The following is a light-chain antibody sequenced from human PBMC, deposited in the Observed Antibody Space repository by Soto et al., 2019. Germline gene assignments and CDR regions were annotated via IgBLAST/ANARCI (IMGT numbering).Light chain of an antibody. CDR2: GAS. CDR1: QSISGSY. J-gene: IGKJ1*01. CDR3: QQYGSSSWT. Sequence: EIVLTQSPGTLSLSPGEIATLSCSASQSISGSYLAWYQQRPGQAPRLLIYGASSRATGIPDRFSGSGSGTEFTLTISRLEPEDFAVYYCQQYGSSSWTFGQGTKVDIK. V-gene: IGKV3-20*01.